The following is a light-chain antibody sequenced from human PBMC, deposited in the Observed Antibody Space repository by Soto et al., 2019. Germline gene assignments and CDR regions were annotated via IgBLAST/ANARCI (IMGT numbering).Light chain of an antibody. Sequence: QSALTQPAXVSGSXXXXXXXXXTGTSXDVXRYNYVSWYQQHPGKAPKLMIYEVSNRPSGVSNRFSGSKSGNTASLTISGLQAEDEADYYCSSYTSSSTPHVVFGGGTKLTVL. CDR1: SXDVXRYNY. J-gene: IGLJ2*01. V-gene: IGLV2-14*01. CDR2: EVS. CDR3: SSYTSSSTPHVV.